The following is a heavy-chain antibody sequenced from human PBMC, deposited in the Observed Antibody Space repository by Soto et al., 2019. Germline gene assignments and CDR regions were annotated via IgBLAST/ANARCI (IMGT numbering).Heavy chain of an antibody. CDR2: FDPEDGET. Sequence: GASVKVSCKVSGYTLTELSMHWVRQAPGKGLEWMGGFDPEDGETIYAQKFQGRVTMTEDTSTDTAYMELSSLRSEDTAVYYCATVSLYSSGYSPPHDYWGQGTLVTVSS. D-gene: IGHD3-22*01. CDR1: GYTLTELS. J-gene: IGHJ4*02. V-gene: IGHV1-24*01. CDR3: ATVSLYSSGYSPPHDY.